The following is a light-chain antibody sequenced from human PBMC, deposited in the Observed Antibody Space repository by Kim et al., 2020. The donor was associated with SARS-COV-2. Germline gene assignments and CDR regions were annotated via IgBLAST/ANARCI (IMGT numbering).Light chain of an antibody. CDR2: GAS. CDR3: QQYGRSSWT. CDR1: QSVSSTY. V-gene: IGKV3-20*01. J-gene: IGKJ1*01. Sequence: EDVLTQSPGTLSLSEGERATLSCRASQSVSSTYLAWYQQKPGQAPRLVIYGASNRATGIPDRFSGSGSGTDFTLSISRLEPEDFAVYYCQQYGRSSWTFGQGTKVDIK.